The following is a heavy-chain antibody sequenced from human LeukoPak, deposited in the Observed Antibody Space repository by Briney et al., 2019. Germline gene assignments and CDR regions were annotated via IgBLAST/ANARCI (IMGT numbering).Heavy chain of an antibody. CDR2: INSDEISI. V-gene: IGHV3-74*01. CDR1: GFTFSNYW. D-gene: IGHD4-23*01. J-gene: IGHJ4*02. CDR3: ARGIYGGNPADY. Sequence: GGSLRLSCAASGFTFSNYWMDWVRQAPGKGLVLVSRINSDEISITYVDSVKVRFTITRDNAKNTLYPQMNSLRAEDTAVYYCARGIYGGNPADYWGQGTLVTVSS.